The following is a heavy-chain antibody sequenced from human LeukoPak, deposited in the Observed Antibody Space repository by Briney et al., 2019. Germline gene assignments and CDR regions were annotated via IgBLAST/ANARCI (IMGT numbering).Heavy chain of an antibody. CDR2: ISWNSGSI. J-gene: IGHJ4*02. CDR1: GFTFYDYA. V-gene: IGHV3-9*01. CDR3: ARDHYYDSSGPDY. Sequence: PGRSLRLSCAASGFTFYDYAMHWVRQAPGKGLEWVSGISWNSGSIGYADSVKGRFTISRDNSKNTLYLQMNSLRAEDTAVYYCARDHYYDSSGPDYWGQGTLVTVSS. D-gene: IGHD3-22*01.